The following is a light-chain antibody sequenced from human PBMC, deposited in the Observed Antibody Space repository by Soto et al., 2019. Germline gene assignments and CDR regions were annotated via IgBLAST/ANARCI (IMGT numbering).Light chain of an antibody. Sequence: EIVLTQSPGTLSLSPGERATLSCRASQSVSSSYLAWYQQNRGQAPRLLIYGASSRATGIPDRFSGSGSGTDFTLTISRLAPEDFAVYYCQQYGSSRWTVGQGTKVEIK. CDR1: QSVSSSY. J-gene: IGKJ1*01. CDR2: GAS. V-gene: IGKV3-20*01. CDR3: QQYGSSRWT.